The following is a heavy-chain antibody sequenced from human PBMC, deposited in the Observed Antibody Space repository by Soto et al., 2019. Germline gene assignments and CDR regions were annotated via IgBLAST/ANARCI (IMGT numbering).Heavy chain of an antibody. Sequence: GGSLRLSCAASGFTFSNYGMHWVRQAPGKGLEWVTVISDDGVSKYYADSVQGRFTISRDNSESAVFLQMNSLRPDDTALYFCARAYYFGSGTSYTLYYWGQGTQVTVSS. J-gene: IGHJ4*02. V-gene: IGHV3-30*03. CDR3: ARAYYFGSGTSYTLYY. D-gene: IGHD3-10*01. CDR2: ISDDGVSK. CDR1: GFTFSNYG.